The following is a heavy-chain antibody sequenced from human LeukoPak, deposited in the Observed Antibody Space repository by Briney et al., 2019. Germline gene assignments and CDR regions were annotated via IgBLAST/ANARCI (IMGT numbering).Heavy chain of an antibody. CDR2: ISSTSGTI. Sequence: GGSLRLSCAASGFTFRSHSMSWVRQGPGKGLECVSYISSTSGTIYYADSVKGRFTISRDNAKNSLYLQMNSLREEDTAVYYCARDYYGMDVWGQGTTVAVSS. V-gene: IGHV3-48*02. CDR3: ARDYYGMDV. J-gene: IGHJ6*02. CDR1: GFTFRSHS.